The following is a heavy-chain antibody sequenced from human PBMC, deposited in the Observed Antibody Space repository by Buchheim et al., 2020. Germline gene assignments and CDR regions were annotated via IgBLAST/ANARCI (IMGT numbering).Heavy chain of an antibody. D-gene: IGHD6-19*01. CDR2: ISYDGSNK. Sequence: QVQLVESGGGVVQPGRSLRLSCAASGFTFSGYGMHWVRQAPGKGLEWVAIISYDGSNKYYADSVKGRFSISRDNSQNTLYLQMNSLRTEDTAVYYCAKFNRQGYSSGWNYFDYWGQGTL. V-gene: IGHV3-30*18. J-gene: IGHJ4*02. CDR1: GFTFSGYG. CDR3: AKFNRQGYSSGWNYFDY.